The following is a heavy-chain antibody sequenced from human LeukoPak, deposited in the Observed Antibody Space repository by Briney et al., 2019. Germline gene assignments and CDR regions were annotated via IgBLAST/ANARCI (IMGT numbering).Heavy chain of an antibody. CDR1: GFTFSSYA. CDR3: AKNIVALLWFGELSYYYGMDV. J-gene: IGHJ6*02. Sequence: PGGSLRLSCAASGFTFSSYAMSWFRQAPGKGLEWVSAISGSGGSTYYADSVKGRFTISRDNSKNTLYLQMNSLRAEDTAVYYCAKNIVALLWFGELSYYYGMDVWGQGTTVTVSS. D-gene: IGHD3-10*01. CDR2: ISGSGGST. V-gene: IGHV3-23*01.